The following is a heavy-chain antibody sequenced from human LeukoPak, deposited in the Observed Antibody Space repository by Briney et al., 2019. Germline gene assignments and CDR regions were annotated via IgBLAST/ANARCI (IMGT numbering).Heavy chain of an antibody. V-gene: IGHV3-11*01. CDR2: IHSNPKTI. D-gene: IGHD5-12*01. J-gene: IGHJ4*02. CDR1: GFTFRDYQ. Sequence: GGSLRLSCEGSGFTFRDYQMSWIRQAPGKGLEWISYIHSNPKTIYYADSAKGRFTISRDNAKNSLYLQMNSLRVDDTAVYYCARSGYGDFDYWGQGARVTVSS. CDR3: ARSGYGDFDY.